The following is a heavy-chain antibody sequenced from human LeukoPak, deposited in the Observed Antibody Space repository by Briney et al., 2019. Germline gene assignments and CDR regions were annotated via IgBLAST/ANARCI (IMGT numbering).Heavy chain of an antibody. CDR3: ANYGGRENYYYYYMDV. CDR2: ISDSGGTT. D-gene: IGHD4-23*01. V-gene: IGHV3-23*01. CDR1: GLTFGSYA. Sequence: PGGSLRLSCAASGLTFGSYAMSWVRQAPGKGLEWVSAISDSGGTTFYADSVKGRFTISTDNSKNTLYLQMSSLRAEDTAIYYCANYGGRENYYYYYMDVWGKGTTVTVSS. J-gene: IGHJ6*03.